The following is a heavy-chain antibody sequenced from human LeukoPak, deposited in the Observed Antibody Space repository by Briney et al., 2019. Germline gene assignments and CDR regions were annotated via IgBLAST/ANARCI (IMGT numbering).Heavy chain of an antibody. J-gene: IGHJ6*02. D-gene: IGHD2-2*02. CDR3: ARAGAIAHYGMDV. CDR1: GGSISSYY. Sequence: NASETLSLTCTVSGGSISSYYWSWIRQPPGKVLEWIGYIYYSGSTNYNPSLKSRVTISVDTSKNQFSLKLSSVTAADTAVYYCARAGAIAHYGMDVWGQGTTVTVSS. CDR2: IYYSGST. V-gene: IGHV4-59*01.